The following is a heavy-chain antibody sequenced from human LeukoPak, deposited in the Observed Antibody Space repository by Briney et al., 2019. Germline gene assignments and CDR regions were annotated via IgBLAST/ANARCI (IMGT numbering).Heavy chain of an antibody. CDR1: GGSISSYY. J-gene: IGHJ5*02. D-gene: IGHD6-13*01. CDR2: IYYSGST. V-gene: IGHV4-59*01. CDR3: ARDGVIAAAGWNWFDP. Sequence: SETLSLTCTVSGGSISSYYWSWIRQPPGKGLEWIGYIYYSGSTNYNPSLKSRVTISVDTSKNQFSLKLSSVTAADTAVYYCARDGVIAAAGWNWFDPWGQGTLVTVSS.